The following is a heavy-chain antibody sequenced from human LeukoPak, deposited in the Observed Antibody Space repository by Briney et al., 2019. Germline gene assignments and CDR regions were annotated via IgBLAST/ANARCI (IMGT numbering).Heavy chain of an antibody. Sequence: GGSLRLSCAASGFTFSSYAMSWVRQAPGKGLEWVSAISSSGGSTYYADSVKGRFTISRDNSKNTLYLQMNSLRAEDTAVYYCAKGKLIGYSYGYLIFDYWGQGTLVTVSS. CDR1: GFTFSSYA. V-gene: IGHV3-23*01. CDR3: AKGKLIGYSYGYLIFDY. D-gene: IGHD5-18*01. J-gene: IGHJ4*02. CDR2: ISSSGGST.